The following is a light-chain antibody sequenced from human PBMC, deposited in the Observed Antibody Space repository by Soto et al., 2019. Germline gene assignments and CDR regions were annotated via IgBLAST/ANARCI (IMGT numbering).Light chain of an antibody. J-gene: IGKJ1*01. CDR2: DAL. V-gene: IGKV1-5*01. CDR3: QHYGGMWT. Sequence: DIQMTQSPSTLSASVGARVAITCRASQSITNRLAWYQLKPGKAPKVLIYDALNLESGVPSRFSGSGYGTEFTLTIRSLQPDDFATYCCQHYGGMWTFGQGTKVDIK. CDR1: QSITNR.